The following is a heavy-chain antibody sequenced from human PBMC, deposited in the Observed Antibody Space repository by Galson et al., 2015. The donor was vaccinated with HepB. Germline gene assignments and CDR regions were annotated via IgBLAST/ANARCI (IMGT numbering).Heavy chain of an antibody. CDR2: ISYDGSNK. CDR3: ARGFSSSGWPSYYYYGMDV. Sequence: SLRLSCAASGFTFSSYAMHWVRQAPGKGLEWVAVISYDGSNKYYADSVKGRFTISRDNSKNTLYLQMNSLRAEDTAVYYCARGFSSSGWPSYYYYGMDVWGQGTTVTVSS. D-gene: IGHD6-19*01. CDR1: GFTFSSYA. V-gene: IGHV3-30-3*01. J-gene: IGHJ6*02.